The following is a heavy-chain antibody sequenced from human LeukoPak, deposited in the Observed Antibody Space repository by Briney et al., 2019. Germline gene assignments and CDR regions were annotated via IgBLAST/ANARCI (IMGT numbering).Heavy chain of an antibody. CDR2: IYYSGST. CDR3: ARLWASYSSSHNWFDP. CDR1: GGSISSYY. J-gene: IGHJ5*02. Sequence: SETLSLTCTVSGGSISSYYWSWIRQPPGKGLEWIGDIYYSGSTNYNPSLKSRVTISVDTSKNQFSLKPSSVTAADTAVYYCARLWASYSSSHNWFDPWGQGTLVTVSS. D-gene: IGHD6-13*01. V-gene: IGHV4-59*08.